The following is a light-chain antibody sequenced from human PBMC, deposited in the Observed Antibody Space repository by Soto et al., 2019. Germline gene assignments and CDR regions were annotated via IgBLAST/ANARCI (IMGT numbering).Light chain of an antibody. CDR3: QQFGGSPRT. Sequence: EIVLTQSPGTLSLSPGERATLSCRASQSVSSSYLAWYQLKPGQAPRLLIYGASIRATGIPDRFIGSGSGTDFTLTISRLEPEDFAVYYCQQFGGSPRTFGQGTRVEIK. CDR2: GAS. V-gene: IGKV3-20*01. CDR1: QSVSSSY. J-gene: IGKJ1*01.